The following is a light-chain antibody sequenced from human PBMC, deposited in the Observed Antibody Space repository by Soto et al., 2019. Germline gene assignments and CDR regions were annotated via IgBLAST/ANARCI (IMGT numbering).Light chain of an antibody. CDR1: LGISIN. CDR2: GAS. V-gene: IGKV3-15*01. CDR3: QQYNKWPQT. J-gene: IGKJ1*01. Sequence: EIVLTQSPATLSLSSGERATLSCRASLGISINLAWYQQRPGQAPRLLIYGASTRATGVPTRFSGSGSGTEFTLTISSLQSEDLAVYHCQQYNKWPQTFGQGTKVDI.